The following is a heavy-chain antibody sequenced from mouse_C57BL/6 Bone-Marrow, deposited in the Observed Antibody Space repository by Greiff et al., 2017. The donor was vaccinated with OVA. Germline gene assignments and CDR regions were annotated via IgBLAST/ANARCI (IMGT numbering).Heavy chain of an antibody. CDR1: GYAFTNYL. D-gene: IGHD1-1*01. CDR2: INPGSGGT. CDR3: ARTYYYGSSYEDY. J-gene: IGHJ2*01. V-gene: IGHV1-54*01. Sequence: QVQLKQSGAELVRPGTSVKVSCKASGYAFTNYLIEWVKQRPGQGLEWIGVINPGSGGTNYNEKFKGKATLTADKSSSTAYMQLSSLTSEDSAVDFCARTYYYGSSYEDYWGQGTTLTVSS.